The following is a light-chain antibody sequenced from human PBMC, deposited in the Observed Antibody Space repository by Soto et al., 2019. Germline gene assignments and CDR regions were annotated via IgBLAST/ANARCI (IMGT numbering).Light chain of an antibody. CDR2: GNS. J-gene: IGLJ3*02. CDR1: SSNIGAGYD. CDR3: QSYDSSLSGWV. V-gene: IGLV1-40*01. Sequence: QYVLTQPPSVSGAPGQRVTISCTGSSSNIGAGYDVHWYQQLPGTAPKLLIYGNSNRPSGVPDRFSGSKSGTSASLAITGLQAEDEADYYFQSYDSSLSGWVFGGGTKVTVL.